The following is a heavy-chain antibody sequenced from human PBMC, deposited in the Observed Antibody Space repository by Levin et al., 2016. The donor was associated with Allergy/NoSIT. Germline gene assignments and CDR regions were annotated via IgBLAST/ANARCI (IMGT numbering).Heavy chain of an antibody. CDR3: ARGGTYYDFWSGYLSPYYYGMDV. Sequence: ASVKVSCKASGYTFTSYDINWVRQATGQGLEWMGWMNPNSGNTGYAQKFQGRVTMTRNTSISTAYMELSSLRSEDTAVYYCARGGTYYDFWSGYLSPYYYGMDVWGQGTTVTVSS. V-gene: IGHV1-8*01. J-gene: IGHJ6*02. D-gene: IGHD3-3*01. CDR2: MNPNSGNT. CDR1: GYTFTSYD.